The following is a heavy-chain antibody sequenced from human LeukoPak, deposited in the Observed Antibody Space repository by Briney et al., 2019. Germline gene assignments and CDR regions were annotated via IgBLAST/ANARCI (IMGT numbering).Heavy chain of an antibody. CDR3: AREVTTTTAFDF. CDR2: ISSNGRIT. D-gene: IGHD4-11*01. V-gene: IGHV3-30*03. CDR1: GSGFTFTTFG. J-gene: IGHJ4*02. Sequence: GGSLRLSCAASGSGFTFTTFGIHWVRQAPGKGLEWVAVISSNGRITYYTDSVEGRFTISRDNSKNTVYLQMDSLRAEDTALYYCAREVTTTTAFDFWGQGTLVTVSS.